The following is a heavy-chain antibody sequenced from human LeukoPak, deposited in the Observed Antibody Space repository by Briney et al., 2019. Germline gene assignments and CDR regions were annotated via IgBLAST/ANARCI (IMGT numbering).Heavy chain of an antibody. V-gene: IGHV1-8*01. CDR3: ARGPPRRYCSGGSCLPGY. CDR1: GYTFTSYD. CDR2: MSPNSGNT. D-gene: IGHD2-15*01. Sequence: ASVKVSCKASGYTFTSYDINWVRQATGQGLEWMGWMSPNSGNTGYAQKFQGRVTMTRNTSISTAYMELSSLRSGDTAVYYCARGPPRRYCSGGSCLPGYWGQGTLVTVSS. J-gene: IGHJ4*02.